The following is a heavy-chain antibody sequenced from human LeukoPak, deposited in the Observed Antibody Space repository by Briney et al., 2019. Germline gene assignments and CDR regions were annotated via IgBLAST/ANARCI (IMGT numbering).Heavy chain of an antibody. D-gene: IGHD6-13*01. Sequence: GGSRRLSCAASGFSFSTYAMSWVRQAPGKGLEWVSSISYSGGSTYYTDSVKGRFTISRDNSKNTVYLQMNSLRAEDTAVYYCAKGVPAAGKGIFDYWGQGTLVTVSS. V-gene: IGHV3-23*01. J-gene: IGHJ4*02. CDR3: AKGVPAAGKGIFDY. CDR1: GFSFSTYA. CDR2: ISYSGGST.